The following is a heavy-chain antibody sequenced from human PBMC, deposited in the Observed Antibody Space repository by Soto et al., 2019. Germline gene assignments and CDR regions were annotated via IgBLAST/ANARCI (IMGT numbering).Heavy chain of an antibody. CDR2: ISYDGSNK. J-gene: IGHJ6*01. CDR3: AKEEVCSSTSCYSVYYYYGMDD. CDR1: GFTFSSYG. Sequence: GALRLSCAASGFTFSSYGMHWVRQAPGKGLEWVAVISYDGSNKYYADSVKGRFTISRDNSKNTLYLQMNSLRAEDTAVYYYAKEEVCSSTSCYSVYYYYGMDDWGQGSTVIVTS. D-gene: IGHD2-2*01. V-gene: IGHV3-30*18.